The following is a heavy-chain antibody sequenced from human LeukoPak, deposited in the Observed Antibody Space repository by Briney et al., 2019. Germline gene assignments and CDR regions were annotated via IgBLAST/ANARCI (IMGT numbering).Heavy chain of an antibody. D-gene: IGHD5-24*01. CDR3: ARAQGVGMATIGD. V-gene: IGHV4-59*01. CDR1: GGSISSYY. CDR2: IYYSGST. Sequence: SETLSLTCPVSGGSISSYYWSWIRQPPGKGLEWIGYIYYSGSTNYNPSLKSRVTISVDTSKNQFSLKLSSVTAADTAVYYCARAQGVGMATIGDWGQGTLVTVSS. J-gene: IGHJ4*02.